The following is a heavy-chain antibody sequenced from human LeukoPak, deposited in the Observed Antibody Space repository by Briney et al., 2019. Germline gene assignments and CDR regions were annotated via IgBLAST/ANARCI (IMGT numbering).Heavy chain of an antibody. CDR1: GFTFSSYA. Sequence: GGSLRLSCAASGFTFSSYAMSWVRQAPGKGLEWVSAISGSGGSTYYADSVKGRFTISRDNSKNPLYLQMNSLRAEDTAVYFCAKCISAYYYGSGSYTEYYGMDVWGKGTTVTVSS. J-gene: IGHJ6*04. CDR3: AKCISAYYYGSGSYTEYYGMDV. D-gene: IGHD3-10*01. CDR2: ISGSGGST. V-gene: IGHV3-23*01.